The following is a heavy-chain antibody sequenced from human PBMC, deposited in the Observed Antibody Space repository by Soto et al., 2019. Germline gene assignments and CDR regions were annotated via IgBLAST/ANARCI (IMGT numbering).Heavy chain of an antibody. CDR2: INPNSGGT. D-gene: IGHD2-2*02. CDR1: GYTFTGYY. V-gene: IGHV1-2*04. CDR3: ARLGPANSYTFDY. Sequence: ASVKVSCKASGYTFTGYYMHWVRQAPGQGLEWMGWINPNSGGTNYAQKFQGWVTMTRDTSISTAYMELSRLRSDDTAVYYCARLGPANSYTFDYWGQGTLVTVS. J-gene: IGHJ4*02.